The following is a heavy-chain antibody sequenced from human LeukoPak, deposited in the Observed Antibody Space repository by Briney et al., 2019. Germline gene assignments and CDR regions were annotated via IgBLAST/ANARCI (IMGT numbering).Heavy chain of an antibody. CDR1: GFIFSSYS. J-gene: IGHJ4*02. CDR2: ISGSGDRT. CDR3: AKDPLYDYDSSGNIEGDFDY. D-gene: IGHD3-22*01. Sequence: GGSLRLSCAASGFIFSSYSMNWVRQAPGKGLEWVSGISGSGDRTYYEDSVKGRFTISRDNSKNTLYLKMNSLRDEDTAVYYCAKDPLYDYDSSGNIEGDFDYWGQGTLVTVSS. V-gene: IGHV3-23*01.